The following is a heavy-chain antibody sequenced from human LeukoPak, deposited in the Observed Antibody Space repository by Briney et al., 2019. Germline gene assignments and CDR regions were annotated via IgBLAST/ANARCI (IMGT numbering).Heavy chain of an antibody. CDR2: ITGDSNTI. CDR1: GFAFSPYA. CDR3: ARDRMDGSFDY. V-gene: IGHV3-48*01. D-gene: IGHD5-24*01. J-gene: IGHJ4*02. Sequence: GGSLRLSCAASGFAFSPYAMNWVRQAPGKGLEWVSFITGDSNTIYYADSMKGRFTVSRDNAENSLYLQMNSLSAEDTAVYYCARDRMDGSFDYWGQGTLVTVSS.